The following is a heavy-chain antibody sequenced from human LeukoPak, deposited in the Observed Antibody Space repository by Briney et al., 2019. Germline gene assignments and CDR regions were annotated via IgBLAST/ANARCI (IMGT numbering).Heavy chain of an antibody. CDR3: AREGAIAYMRNAFDI. CDR1: GFTFSSYS. J-gene: IGHJ3*02. V-gene: IGHV3-21*01. D-gene: IGHD1-1*01. CDR2: ISSSSSYI. Sequence: GGSLRLSCAASGFTFSSYSMNWVRQAPGKGLEWVSSISSSSSYIYYADSVKGRFTISRDNAKNSLYLQMNSLRAEDTAVYYCAREGAIAYMRNAFDIWGQGTMVTVSS.